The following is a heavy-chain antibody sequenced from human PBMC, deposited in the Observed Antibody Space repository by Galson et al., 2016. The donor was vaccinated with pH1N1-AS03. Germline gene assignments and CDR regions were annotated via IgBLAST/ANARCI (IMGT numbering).Heavy chain of an antibody. Sequence: QSGAEVKKPGDSLTISCQASGSIFTSFWIGWVRQMPGKGLEWMGIIYPDDSDTRYSPSFQGQVTISAGKSTTTAYLQWTSLKASDTAIYYCAKRYGYYFDYWGQGTPVTVSS. CDR1: GSIFTSFW. CDR3: AKRYGYYFDY. CDR2: IYPDDSDT. D-gene: IGHD2-15*01. V-gene: IGHV5-51*01. J-gene: IGHJ4*02.